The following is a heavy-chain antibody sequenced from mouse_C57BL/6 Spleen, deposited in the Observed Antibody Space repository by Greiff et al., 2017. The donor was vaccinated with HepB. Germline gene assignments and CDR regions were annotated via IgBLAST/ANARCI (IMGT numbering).Heavy chain of an antibody. V-gene: IGHV1-82*01. Sequence: VKLMESGPELVKPGASVKISCKASGYAFSSSWMNWVKQRPGKGLEWIGRIYPGDGDTNYNGKFKGKATLTADKSSSTAYMQLSSLTSEDSAVYFCARDYGSSYDYYFDYWGQGTTLTVSS. CDR3: ARDYGSSYDYYFDY. J-gene: IGHJ2*01. CDR2: IYPGDGDT. CDR1: GYAFSSSW. D-gene: IGHD1-1*01.